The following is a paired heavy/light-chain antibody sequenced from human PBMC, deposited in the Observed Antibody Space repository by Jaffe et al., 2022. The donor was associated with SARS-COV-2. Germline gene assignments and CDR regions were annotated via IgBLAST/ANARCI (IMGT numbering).Light chain of an antibody. Sequence: DIQMTQSPSTLSASVGDRVSITCRASQSISSWLAWYQQKPGKAPKLLIYKASSLESGVPSRFSGSGSGTEFTLTISSLQPDDFATYYCQQYNSYQWTFGQGTRVEIK. CDR1: QSISSW. CDR2: KAS. J-gene: IGKJ1*01. V-gene: IGKV1-5*03. CDR3: QQYNSYQWT.
Heavy chain of an antibody. CDR1: GFTVSNTY. CDR3: AKAQYSSDWDFKIGVFDY. CDR2: IHSGGRT. J-gene: IGHJ4*02. Sequence: EVQLVESGGGLVQPGGSLRLSCAASGFTVSNTYMTWVRQAPGKGLEWVSLIHSGGRTYYADSVKGRFTISRDNPKNTLSLQMNSLRAEDTAVYYCAKAQYSSDWDFKIGVFDYWGQGTLVTVSS. D-gene: IGHD6-19*01. V-gene: IGHV3-66*02.